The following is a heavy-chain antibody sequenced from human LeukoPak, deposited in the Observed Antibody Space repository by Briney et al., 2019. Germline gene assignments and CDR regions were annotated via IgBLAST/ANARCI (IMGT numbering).Heavy chain of an antibody. CDR1: GYTFITND. V-gene: IGHV1-18*04. D-gene: IGHD6-19*01. Sequence: ASVKVSCKASGYTFITNDITWVRQAPGQGLEWMGWISAYNGNTNYAQKLQGRVAMTTDTSTNTAYMELRSLRSDDTAVYYCARSAVADTLSAYYFEYWGQRTLVTVSS. CDR2: ISAYNGNT. CDR3: ARSAVADTLSAYYFEY. J-gene: IGHJ4*02.